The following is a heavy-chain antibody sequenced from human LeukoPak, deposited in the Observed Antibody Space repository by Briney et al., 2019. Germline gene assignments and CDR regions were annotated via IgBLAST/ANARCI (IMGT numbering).Heavy chain of an antibody. CDR1: GFTFNNAW. CDR2: IYHSGRT. CDR3: AREGDSSSVGWFDP. Sequence: GSLRLSCAASGFTFNNAWMSWIRQPPGKGLEWIGSIYHSGRTYYNPSLKSRVTISVDTSKNQFSLKLSSVTAADTAAYYCAREGDSSSVGWFDPWGQGTLVTVSS. D-gene: IGHD6-13*01. J-gene: IGHJ5*02. V-gene: IGHV4-38-2*01.